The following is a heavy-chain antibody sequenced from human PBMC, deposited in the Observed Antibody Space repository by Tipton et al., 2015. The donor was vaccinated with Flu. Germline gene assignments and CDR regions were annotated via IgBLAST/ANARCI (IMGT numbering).Heavy chain of an antibody. CDR3: ARAMVYAMEGEFDY. J-gene: IGHJ4*02. CDR1: GYTFTSYG. CDR2: ISVYNGNT. D-gene: IGHD2-8*01. V-gene: IGHV1-18*01. Sequence: QLVQSGAEVKKPGASVKVSCKASGYTFTSYGISWVRQAPGQGLEWMGWISVYNGNTNYAQKLRGRVTMTTDTSTSTAYMELRSLRSDDTAVYFCARAMVYAMEGEFDYWGQGTLVTVSS.